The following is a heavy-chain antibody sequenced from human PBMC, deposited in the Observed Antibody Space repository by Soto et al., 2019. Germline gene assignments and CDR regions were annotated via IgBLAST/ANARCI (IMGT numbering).Heavy chain of an antibody. Sequence: ASVKVSCKASGYTFTGYYMHWVRQAPGQGLEWMGWINPNSGGTNYAQKFQGRVTMTRDTSISTVYMELSRLRSDDTAVYYCARDYDFWSGYYYYYYYGMDVWGQGTTVTVSS. CDR1: GYTFTGYY. CDR3: ARDYDFWSGYYYYYYYGMDV. D-gene: IGHD3-3*01. V-gene: IGHV1-2*02. CDR2: INPNSGGT. J-gene: IGHJ6*02.